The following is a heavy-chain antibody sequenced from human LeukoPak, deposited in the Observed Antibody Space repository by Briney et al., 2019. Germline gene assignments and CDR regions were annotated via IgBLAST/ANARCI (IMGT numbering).Heavy chain of an antibody. J-gene: IGHJ6*03. D-gene: IGHD2-8*01. Sequence: ASVKVSCKASGYTFTGYYMHWVRQAPGQGLEWMGWINPNSGGTNYAQKFQGRVTMTRDTSISTAYMELSRLRSDDTAVYYCARDVRAHYYYYMDVWGKGTTVTVSS. CDR1: GYTFTGYY. CDR2: INPNSGGT. CDR3: ARDVRAHYYYYMDV. V-gene: IGHV1-2*02.